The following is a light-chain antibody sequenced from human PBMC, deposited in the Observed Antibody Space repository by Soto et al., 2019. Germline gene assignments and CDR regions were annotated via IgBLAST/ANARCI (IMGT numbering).Light chain of an antibody. CDR3: QQRYNWPPWT. J-gene: IGKJ1*01. Sequence: EILLTQSPATLSLSPGERATLSCRASQSVSDYLAWYQQKPGQAPRLLIYDASTRATGIPARFSGSGSGTDFTLTISSLEPEDFAVYFCQQRYNWPPWTFGQGTKVEIK. CDR1: QSVSDY. V-gene: IGKV3-11*01. CDR2: DAS.